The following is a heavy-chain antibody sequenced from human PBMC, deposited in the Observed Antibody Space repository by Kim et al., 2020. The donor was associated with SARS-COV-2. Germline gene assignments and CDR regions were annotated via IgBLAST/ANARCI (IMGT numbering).Heavy chain of an antibody. J-gene: IGHJ4*02. Sequence: NHSGSTNSDPSLKSRVTISVDTSKNQFSLKLSYVTAADTAVYYCARNLDYWGQGTLVTVSS. V-gene: IGHV4-34*01. CDR2: NHSGST. CDR3: ARNLDY.